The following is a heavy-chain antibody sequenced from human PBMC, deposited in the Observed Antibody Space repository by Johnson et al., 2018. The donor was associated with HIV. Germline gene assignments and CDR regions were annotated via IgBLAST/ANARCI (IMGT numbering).Heavy chain of an antibody. Sequence: QVQLVESGGGVVQPGRSLRLSCAASGFTFSSYAMHWVRQAPGKGLEWVASTWFDGSKKYYSDSVRGRFIISRDNSKNTLYLQMNSLRAEDTALYFCARVAVSTAAGGVPFDIWGQGTMVTVSS. CDR3: ARVAVSTAAGGVPFDI. CDR2: TWFDGSKK. J-gene: IGHJ3*02. D-gene: IGHD2-2*01. V-gene: IGHV3-33*08. CDR1: GFTFSSYA.